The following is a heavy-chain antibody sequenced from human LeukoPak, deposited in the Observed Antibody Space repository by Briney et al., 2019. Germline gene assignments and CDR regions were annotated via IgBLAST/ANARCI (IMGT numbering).Heavy chain of an antibody. CDR1: GFTFDDYG. CDR3: AELGITMIGGV. CDR2: INWNGGST. V-gene: IGHV3-20*04. Sequence: GGSLRLSCAASGFTFDDYGMSWVRQAPGKGLEWVSGINWNGGSTGYGDSVKGRFTISRDNAKNSLYLQMNSLRAEDTAVYCCAELGITMIGGVWGKGTTVTISS. J-gene: IGHJ6*04. D-gene: IGHD3-10*02.